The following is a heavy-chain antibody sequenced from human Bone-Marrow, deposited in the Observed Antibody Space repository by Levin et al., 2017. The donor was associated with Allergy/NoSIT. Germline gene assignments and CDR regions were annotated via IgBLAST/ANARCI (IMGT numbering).Heavy chain of an antibody. D-gene: IGHD3-3*01. CDR1: GGSISSSSYY. CDR2: VFYTGNT. Sequence: SETLSLTCTVSGGSISSSSYYWGWIRQPPGKGLEWIGSVFYTGNTYYNPSLKSRVPISVDTSKNQFSLKLASVTAADTSVFYCASPGVDRVDLTIIDRWGQGTLVTVSS. V-gene: IGHV4-39*01. J-gene: IGHJ5*02. CDR3: ASPGVDRVDLTIIDR.